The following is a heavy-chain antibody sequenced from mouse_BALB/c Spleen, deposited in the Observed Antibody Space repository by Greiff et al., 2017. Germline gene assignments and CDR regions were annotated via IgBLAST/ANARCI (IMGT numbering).Heavy chain of an antibody. J-gene: IGHJ1*01. CDR2: INPSSGYT. D-gene: IGHD2-2*01. CDR3: ARRGGYDENWYFDV. CDR1: GYTFTSYT. Sequence: VQLQQSGAELARPGASVKMSCKASGYTFTSYTMHWVKQRPGQGLEWIGYINPSSGYTNYNQKFKDKATLTADKSSNTAYMQLSSLTSEDSAVYYCARRGGYDENWYFDVWGAGTTVTVSS. V-gene: IGHV1-4*01.